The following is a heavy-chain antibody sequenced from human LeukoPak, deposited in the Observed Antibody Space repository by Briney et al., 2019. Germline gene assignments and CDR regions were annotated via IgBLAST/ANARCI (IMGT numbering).Heavy chain of an antibody. D-gene: IGHD4-17*01. Sequence: SETLSLTCTVSGGSISSGGCYWSWIRQPPGKGLEWIGEINHSGSTNYNPSLKSRVTISVDTSKNQFSLKLSSVTAADTAVYYCANGDHIPRFDYWGQGTLVTVSS. CDR1: GGSISSGGCY. CDR2: INHSGST. J-gene: IGHJ4*02. V-gene: IGHV4-61*08. CDR3: ANGDHIPRFDY.